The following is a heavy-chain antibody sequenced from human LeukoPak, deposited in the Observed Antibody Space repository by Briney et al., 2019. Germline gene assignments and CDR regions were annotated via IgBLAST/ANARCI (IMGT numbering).Heavy chain of an antibody. Sequence: PGGSLRLSCAASGFTFSSYTMSWVRQAPGKGLEWVSAISGSGGSTFYADSVKGRFTISRDNSKNTLFLQMNSLRAEDTAVYYCASMVRSVTTVYYWGQGTLVTVSS. D-gene: IGHD3-10*01. V-gene: IGHV3-23*01. CDR2: ISGSGGST. J-gene: IGHJ4*02. CDR1: GFTFSSYT. CDR3: ASMVRSVTTVYY.